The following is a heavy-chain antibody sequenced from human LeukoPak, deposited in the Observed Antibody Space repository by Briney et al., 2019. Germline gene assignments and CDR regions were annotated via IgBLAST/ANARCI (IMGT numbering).Heavy chain of an antibody. D-gene: IGHD2-2*01. CDR2: ISGSGGTT. V-gene: IGHV3-23*01. CDR1: GFSFSSYA. J-gene: IGHJ4*02. CDR3: AKSRPGAGLDY. Sequence: QPGGSLRLSCAASGFSFSSYAMNWVRQAPGKGLEWVSVISGSGGTTYYADSVKGRFTISRDNSKNTLYLQMNSLRAEDTAVYYCAKSRPGAGLDYWGQGTLVTVSS.